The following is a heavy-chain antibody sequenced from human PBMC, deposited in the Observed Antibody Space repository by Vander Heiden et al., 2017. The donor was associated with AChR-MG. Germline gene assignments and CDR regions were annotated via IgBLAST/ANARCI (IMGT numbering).Heavy chain of an antibody. CDR1: GFTFSSYS. CDR3: ASRLGVLSWYFDL. J-gene: IGHJ2*01. V-gene: IGHV3-21*01. D-gene: IGHD3-16*01. Sequence: EVQLVESGGGLVKPGGSLRLSCAASGFTFSSYSMSWVRQAPGKGLEWVSSISSSSSYIYYADSVKGRFTISRDNAKNSLYLQMNSLRAEDTAVYYCASRLGVLSWYFDLWGRGTLLTVSS. CDR2: ISSSSSYI.